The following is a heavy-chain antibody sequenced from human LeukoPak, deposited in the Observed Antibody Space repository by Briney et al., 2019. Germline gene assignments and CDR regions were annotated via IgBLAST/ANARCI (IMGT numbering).Heavy chain of an antibody. CDR1: GFTFSNYA. D-gene: IGHD6-19*01. CDR2: ISYGGSNK. Sequence: GGSLRLSCVASGFTFSNYAMHWVRQAPGKGLEWVAVISYGGSNKYYADSVKGRFTISRDNSKNTLYLQINSLRAEDTAVYYCAKDTTWLAPLGAFDIWGQGTMVTVSS. CDR3: AKDTTWLAPLGAFDI. J-gene: IGHJ3*02. V-gene: IGHV3-30*04.